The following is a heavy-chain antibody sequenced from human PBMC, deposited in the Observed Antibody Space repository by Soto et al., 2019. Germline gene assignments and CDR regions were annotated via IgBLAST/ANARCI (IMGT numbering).Heavy chain of an antibody. D-gene: IGHD5-12*01. CDR3: ARDIAYDLDY. Sequence: QVQLVQSGAEVQKPGASVKVSCKASGYIFNNYGISCVRQAPGQGLEWMGWIYSKEGKINFAQKFQGRVTLTTDTSTSTAYIELRSLRFDDSAVYFCARDIAYDLDYWGQGTLVTVSS. V-gene: IGHV1-18*01. CDR1: GYIFNNYG. J-gene: IGHJ4*02. CDR2: IYSKEGKI.